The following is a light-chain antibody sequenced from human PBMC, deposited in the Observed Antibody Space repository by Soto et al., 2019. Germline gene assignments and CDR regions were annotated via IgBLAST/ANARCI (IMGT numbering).Light chain of an antibody. CDR1: QSLVYSDGNSD. CDR2: QVS. CDR3: IPVTQSRF. Sequence: DIVLTQTPLSSPVTLGQPASISCRSSQSLVYSDGNSDLSWLQQRPGQPLRLLIYQVSERFSGVPDRFSGSVAGTDFPLKISRVEPVDVGVYYCIPVTQSRFFGQGTRLEIK. J-gene: IGKJ5*01. V-gene: IGKV2-24*01.